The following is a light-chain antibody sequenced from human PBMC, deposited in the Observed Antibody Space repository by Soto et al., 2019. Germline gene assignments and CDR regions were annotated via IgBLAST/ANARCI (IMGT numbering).Light chain of an antibody. CDR2: KAS. CDR3: QQYNSYST. Sequence: DIQMTQSPSTLYGSVGDRVNITCRASQTISSWLAWYQQKPGKAPKLLIYKASTLKSGVPSRFSGSGSGTEFTLTISSLQPDDFATYYCQQYNSYSTFGQGTKVDI. CDR1: QTISSW. J-gene: IGKJ1*01. V-gene: IGKV1-5*03.